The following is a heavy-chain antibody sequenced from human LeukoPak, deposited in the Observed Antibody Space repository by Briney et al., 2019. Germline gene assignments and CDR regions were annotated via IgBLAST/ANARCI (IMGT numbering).Heavy chain of an antibody. D-gene: IGHD6-19*01. V-gene: IGHV3-13*01. CDR1: GFTFSNYD. CDR2: IGIVGDT. CDR3: ARQRETTVAGTGFDY. J-gene: IGHJ4*02. Sequence: PGGSLRLSCAASGFTFSNYDMHWVRQATGKGLEWVSAIGIVGDTYYPGSVKGRFTISRVNAKNSLYLQMNSLTAGDTAVYYCARQRETTVAGTGFDYWGQGTLVAVSS.